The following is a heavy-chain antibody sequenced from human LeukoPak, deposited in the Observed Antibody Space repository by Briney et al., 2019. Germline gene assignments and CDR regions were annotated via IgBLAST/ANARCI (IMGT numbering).Heavy chain of an antibody. CDR2: INPNSGGT. CDR1: GYTFTDYY. D-gene: IGHD3-10*01. CDR3: ASSGGSGSYYKRFGY. J-gene: IGHJ4*02. Sequence: GASVKLSCKASGYTFTDYYLLWVRQAPGQGLEWMGWINPNSGGTNYAQKFQGRVTMTRDTSISTAYMELSRLRSDDTAVYYCASSGGSGSYYKRFGYWGQGTLVTVSS. V-gene: IGHV1-2*02.